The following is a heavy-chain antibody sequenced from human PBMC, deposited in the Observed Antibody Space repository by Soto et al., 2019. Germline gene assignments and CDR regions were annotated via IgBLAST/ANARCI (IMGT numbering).Heavy chain of an antibody. CDR2: FIPIVGTA. CDR3: AIGSTYSGEFEY. D-gene: IGHD1-26*01. J-gene: IGHJ4*02. V-gene: IGHV1-69*01. CDR1: GGTLSSYA. Sequence: QVQLVQSGAEVKKPGSSVKVSCKASGGTLSSYAVTWVRQAPGQGLEWVGAFIPIVGTADYAQNFQGRVTIAADESSTTGYMELSSLRSEDTGVYYCAIGSTYSGEFEYWGQGTLVTVSS.